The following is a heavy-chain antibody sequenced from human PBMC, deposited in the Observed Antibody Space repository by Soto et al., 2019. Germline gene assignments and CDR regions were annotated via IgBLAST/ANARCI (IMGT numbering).Heavy chain of an antibody. V-gene: IGHV1-58*01. CDR2: IVVGSGNT. CDR1: GFTFTSFA. Sequence: GASVKVSGEASGFTFTSFAVQWVRQARGQRLEWIGWIVVGSGNTNYAQKFQERVTITRDMSTSTAYMELSSLRSEDTAVYYCAADLRFDPWGQGTLVTVSS. CDR3: AADLRFDP. J-gene: IGHJ5*02.